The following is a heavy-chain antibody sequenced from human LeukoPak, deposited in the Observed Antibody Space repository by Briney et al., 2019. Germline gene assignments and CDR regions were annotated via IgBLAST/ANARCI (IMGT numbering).Heavy chain of an antibody. V-gene: IGHV4-59*11. CDR2: IFYSGNT. J-gene: IGHJ5*02. Sequence: PSETPALICTVFGDSINSHYWSWVGQAPGKGLEWIGYIFYSGNTNYSPSLKSRVTRSIDTSKKQFSLRLTSVTTADTAVYFCARTGDYSRSTGGWFDPWGQGTFFSVSS. CDR1: GDSINSHY. D-gene: IGHD4-11*01. CDR3: ARTGDYSRSTGGWFDP.